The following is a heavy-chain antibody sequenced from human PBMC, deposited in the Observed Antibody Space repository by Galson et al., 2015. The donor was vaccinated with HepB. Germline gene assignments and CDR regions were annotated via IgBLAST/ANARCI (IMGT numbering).Heavy chain of an antibody. V-gene: IGHV1-2*06. CDR2: INPNSGGT. CDR3: ARELFNLAVASTP. CDR1: GYTFTGYY. Sequence: SVKVSCKASGYTFTGYYMHWVRQAPGQGLEWMGRINPNSGGTNYAQKFQGRVTMTRDTSISTAYMELSRLRSDDTAVYYCARELFNLAVASTPWGQGTLVTVSS. J-gene: IGHJ5*02. D-gene: IGHD6-19*01.